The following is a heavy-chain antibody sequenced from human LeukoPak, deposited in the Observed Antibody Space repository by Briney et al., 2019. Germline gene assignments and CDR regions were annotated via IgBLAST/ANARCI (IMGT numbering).Heavy chain of an antibody. V-gene: IGHV3-21*01. CDR2: ISSSSSYI. CDR1: GFTFSSYS. J-gene: IGHJ4*02. CDR3: ARETLYQLLSLDY. D-gene: IGHD2-2*01. Sequence: GGSLRLSCAASGFTFSSYSMNWVRQAPGKGLEWVSSISSSSSYIYYADSVKGRFTISRDNAKNSLYLQMNSLRAEDTAVYYCARETLYQLLSLDYWGQGTLVTVSS.